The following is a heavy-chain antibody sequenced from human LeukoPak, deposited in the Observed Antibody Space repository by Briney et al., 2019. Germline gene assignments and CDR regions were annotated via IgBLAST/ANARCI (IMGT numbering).Heavy chain of an antibody. CDR1: GFTFSTYN. J-gene: IGHJ4*02. Sequence: PGGSLRLSCAASGFTFSTYNMNWVRQAPGKGLEWVSAISGSGGSTYYADSVKGRFTTSRDNSKNTLYLQMNSLRAEDTAVYYCAKDSGASSRRDYWGQGTLVTVSS. V-gene: IGHV3-23*01. CDR2: ISGSGGST. D-gene: IGHD6-13*01. CDR3: AKDSGASSRRDY.